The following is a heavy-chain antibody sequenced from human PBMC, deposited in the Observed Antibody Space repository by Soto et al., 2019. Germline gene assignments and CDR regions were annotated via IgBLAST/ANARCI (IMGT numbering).Heavy chain of an antibody. CDR1: GFTFSSYS. CDR2: ISSSSSYI. J-gene: IGHJ5*02. CDR3: ARDGGIAAAGPTPLGP. D-gene: IGHD6-13*01. Sequence: PGGSLRLSCAASGFTFSSYSMNWVSQAPGKGLEWVSSISSSSSYIYYADSVKGRFTISRENAKNSLYLQMNSLRAEDTAVYYCARDGGIAAAGPTPLGPGGQGTLVTVSS. V-gene: IGHV3-21*01.